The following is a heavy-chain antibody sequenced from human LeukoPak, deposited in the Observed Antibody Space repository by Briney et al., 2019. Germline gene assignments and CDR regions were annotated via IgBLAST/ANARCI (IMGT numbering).Heavy chain of an antibody. V-gene: IGHV3-20*04. CDR2: INWYGGST. CDR3: ARVMGSGYSLDY. J-gene: IGHJ4*02. Sequence: GGSLRLSCAASGFTFDDYGMSWVRQAPGKGLEWVSGINWYGGSTGYADSVKGRFTISRDNAKNSLYPQMNSLRAEDTALYYCARVMGSGYSLDYWGQGTLVTVSS. CDR1: GFTFDDYG. D-gene: IGHD3-22*01.